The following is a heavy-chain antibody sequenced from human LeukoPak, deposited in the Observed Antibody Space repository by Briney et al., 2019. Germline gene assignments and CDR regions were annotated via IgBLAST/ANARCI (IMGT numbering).Heavy chain of an antibody. CDR1: GYSISSGYY. J-gene: IGHJ6*04. CDR3: ARHNYVPAAMVDV. V-gene: IGHV4-38-2*02. CDR2: IYHSGST. D-gene: IGHD2-2*01. Sequence: SETLSLTCTVSGYSISSGYYWGWIRQPPGKGLEWIGSIYHSGSTYYNPSLKSRVTISVDTSKNQFSLKLSSVTAADTAVYYCARHNYVPAAMVDVWGKGTTVTVSS.